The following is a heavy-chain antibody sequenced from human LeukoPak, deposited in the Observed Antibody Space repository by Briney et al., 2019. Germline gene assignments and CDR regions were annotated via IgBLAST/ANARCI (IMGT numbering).Heavy chain of an antibody. CDR2: TYYRSKWYN. Sequence: SQTLSLTCAISGDSVSSNSAAWNWIRQSPSRGLQWLGRTYYRSKWYNGYAVSVESRITINPDTSKNQFSLQLNSVTPEDTAVYYCAREDASWVHDVFDIWGQGTMVTVSS. J-gene: IGHJ3*02. D-gene: IGHD6-6*01. V-gene: IGHV6-1*01. CDR1: GDSVSSNSAA. CDR3: AREDASWVHDVFDI.